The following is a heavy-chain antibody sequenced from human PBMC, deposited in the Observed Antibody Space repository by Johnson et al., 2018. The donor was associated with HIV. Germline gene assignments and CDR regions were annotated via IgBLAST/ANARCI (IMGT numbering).Heavy chain of an antibody. V-gene: IGHV3-9*01. D-gene: IGHD4-17*01. CDR3: ARNGGTVTSDAFDI. J-gene: IGHJ3*02. CDR1: GFTFDDYA. CDR2: ISWNSGSI. Sequence: VQLVESGGGLVQPGRSLRLSCAASGFTFDDYAMDWVRQAPGKGLEWVSGISWNSGSIGYADSVKGRFTISRDNSKNTLYLQMNSLRAEDTAVYYCARNGGTVTSDAFDIWGQGTMVTVSS.